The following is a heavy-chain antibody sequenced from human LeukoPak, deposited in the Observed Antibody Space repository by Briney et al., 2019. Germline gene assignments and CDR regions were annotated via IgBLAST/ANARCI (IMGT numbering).Heavy chain of an antibody. V-gene: IGHV3-53*01. CDR1: GFTFDDYG. D-gene: IGHD2-2*03. CDR2: IYSGGST. CDR3: ARGSWMDY. Sequence: GGSLRLSCAASGFTFDDYGMSWVRQAPGKGLEWVSVIYSGGSTYYADSVKGRFTISRDNSKNTLYLQMNSLRAEDTAVYYCARGSWMDYWGQGTLVTVSS. J-gene: IGHJ4*02.